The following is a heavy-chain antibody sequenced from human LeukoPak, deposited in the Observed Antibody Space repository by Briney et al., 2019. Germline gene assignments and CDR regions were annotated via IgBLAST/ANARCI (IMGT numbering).Heavy chain of an antibody. Sequence: GGSLRLSCAASGFTFSRHWMSWVRQAPGKGLEWVANIKQDGSEKYYVDSVKGRFTISRDNAKKSLYLQMNSLRAEDTAVYYCARDEYLWSGYYPNQAFDHWGQGALVTVPS. CDR2: IKQDGSEK. CDR1: GFTFSRHW. CDR3: ARDEYLWSGYYPNQAFDH. V-gene: IGHV3-7*01. J-gene: IGHJ4*02. D-gene: IGHD3-3*01.